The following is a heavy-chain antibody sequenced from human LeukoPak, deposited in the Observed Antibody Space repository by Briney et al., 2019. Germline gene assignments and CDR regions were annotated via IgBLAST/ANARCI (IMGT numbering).Heavy chain of an antibody. V-gene: IGHV4-34*01. CDR3: ARGLRYFDWLLYTADRYFDY. CDR1: GGSFSGYY. Sequence: SETLSLTCAVYGGSFSGYYWSWIRQPPGKGLEWIWEINHSGSTNYNPSLKSRVTISVDTSKNQFSLKLSSVTAADTAVYYCARGLRYFDWLLYTADRYFDYWGQGTLVTVSS. D-gene: IGHD3-9*01. J-gene: IGHJ4*02. CDR2: INHSGST.